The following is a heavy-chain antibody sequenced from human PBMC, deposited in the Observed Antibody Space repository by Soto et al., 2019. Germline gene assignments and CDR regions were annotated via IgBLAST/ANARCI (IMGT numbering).Heavy chain of an antibody. CDR2: VGAFGKTT. V-gene: IGHV3-23*01. J-gene: IGHJ5*02. CDR3: AKDSEWVIFGVVTTNWFDP. CDR1: GFTFSTYT. D-gene: IGHD3-3*01. Sequence: TGGSLRLSCAASGFTFSTYTMNWVRQAPGKGLEWVSGVGAFGKTTYYADSVKGRFTISRDNSKNMLFLQMSSLRAEDTAVYYCAKDSEWVIFGVVTTNWFDPSGQGTLVTVSS.